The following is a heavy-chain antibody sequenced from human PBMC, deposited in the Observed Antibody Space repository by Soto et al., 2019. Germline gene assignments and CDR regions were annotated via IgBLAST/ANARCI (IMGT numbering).Heavy chain of an antibody. D-gene: IGHD3-10*01. Sequence: SETLSLTCTVSGGSISSGGYYWSWIRQHPGKGLEWIGYIYYSGSTYYNPSLKSRVTISVDTSKNQFSLKLSSVTAADTAVYYCATRGAPYYYGSGNATWGPYYYYYMDVWGKGTTVTVSS. CDR2: IYYSGST. V-gene: IGHV4-31*03. CDR3: ATRGAPYYYGSGNATWGPYYYYYMDV. J-gene: IGHJ6*03. CDR1: GGSISSGGYY.